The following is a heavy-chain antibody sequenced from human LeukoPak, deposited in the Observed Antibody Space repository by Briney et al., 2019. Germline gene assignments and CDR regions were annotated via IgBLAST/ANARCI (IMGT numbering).Heavy chain of an antibody. CDR3: AKPAVDCSSTSCRYYYYYGMDV. J-gene: IGHJ6*02. D-gene: IGHD2-2*01. Sequence: SGGSLRLSCAASGFTFSSYAMSWVRQAPGKGLEWVSAISGSGGSTYYADSVKGRFTISRDNSKNTLYLQMNSLRAEDTAVYYCAKPAVDCSSTSCRYYYYYGMDVWGQGTTVTVSS. CDR1: GFTFSSYA. CDR2: ISGSGGST. V-gene: IGHV3-23*01.